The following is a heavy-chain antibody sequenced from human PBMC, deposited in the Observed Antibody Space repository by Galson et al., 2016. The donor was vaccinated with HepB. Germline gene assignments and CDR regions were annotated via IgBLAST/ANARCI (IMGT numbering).Heavy chain of an antibody. J-gene: IGHJ5*02. D-gene: IGHD2-15*01. CDR3: AKDSGIVVVVAAFNWFDP. Sequence: SLRLSCAAAGFTFSNYAMSWVRQAPGKGLEWVSIIHNSADVTYYANSVKGRFTISRDNSKNTLYLQMNSLRAEDTAVYYCAKDSGIVVVVAAFNWFDPWGQGTLVTVSS. V-gene: IGHV3-23*01. CDR2: IHNSADVT. CDR1: GFTFSNYA.